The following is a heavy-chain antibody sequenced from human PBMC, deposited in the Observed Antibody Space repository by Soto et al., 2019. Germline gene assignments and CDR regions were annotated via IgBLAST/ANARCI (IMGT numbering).Heavy chain of an antibody. V-gene: IGHV3-30-3*01. D-gene: IGHD4-17*01. J-gene: IGHJ6*02. Sequence: QVQLVESGGGVVQPGRSLRLSCAASGFTFSNYAMHWVRQAPGKGLEWVAVISYDGSNKYYADSVKGRFTISRDNSKNTLDLQMNSLRAEDTAVYYCARDWTTLGGRYYGMDVRGQGTTVTVSS. CDR3: ARDWTTLGGRYYGMDV. CDR1: GFTFSNYA. CDR2: ISYDGSNK.